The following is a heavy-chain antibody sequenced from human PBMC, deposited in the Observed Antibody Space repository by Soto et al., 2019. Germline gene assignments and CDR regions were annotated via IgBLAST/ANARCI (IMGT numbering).Heavy chain of an antibody. D-gene: IGHD3-10*01. V-gene: IGHV3-23*01. Sequence: GGSLRLSCAASGFTLSNYVRGWVRLAPGKGLEWVSGLYSSGGNTYYADSVKGRVTISRDNSKNTLYLQMNSLRAEDTAVYYCAREAPTGAGRAFDHWGQGTLVTVYS. CDR1: GFTLSNYV. J-gene: IGHJ4*02. CDR2: LYSSGGNT. CDR3: AREAPTGAGRAFDH.